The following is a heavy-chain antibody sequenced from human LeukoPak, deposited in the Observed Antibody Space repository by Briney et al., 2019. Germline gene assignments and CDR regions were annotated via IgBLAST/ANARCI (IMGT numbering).Heavy chain of an antibody. V-gene: IGHV3-33*01. J-gene: IGHJ1*01. CDR1: GFTFSIYG. D-gene: IGHD3-22*01. CDR2: IWYDGSNK. Sequence: GGSLRLSCAATGFTFSIYGMHGVRQAPGKGREWVAVIWYDGSNKYYADSVKGRFTISRDNSKNTLYLQMNSLRAEDTAVYYCARDPQIGAEYFQHWGQGTLVTVSS. CDR3: ARDPQIGAEYFQH.